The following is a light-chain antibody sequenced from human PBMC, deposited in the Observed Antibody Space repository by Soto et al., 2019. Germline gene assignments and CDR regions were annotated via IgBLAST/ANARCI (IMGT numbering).Light chain of an antibody. CDR2: GNN. V-gene: IGLV1-40*01. Sequence: QSVLTQPPSVSGAPGQRVTISCTGSSSNIGAGYDVHWYQHLPGTAPKLLIYGNNNRPSGVPDRFSGSKSGTSASLAITGLQAEDEADYYSQSYDSSLGAYVFGSGTKVTVL. J-gene: IGLJ1*01. CDR1: SSNIGAGYD. CDR3: QSYDSSLGAYV.